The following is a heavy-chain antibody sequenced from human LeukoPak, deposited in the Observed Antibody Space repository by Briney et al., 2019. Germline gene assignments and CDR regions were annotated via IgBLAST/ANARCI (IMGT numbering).Heavy chain of an antibody. CDR1: GYSISRGYY. V-gene: IGHV4-38-2*01. D-gene: IGHD3-10*01. CDR2: VYHTGST. CDR3: ARAGWIITSGIDY. Sequence: SETLSLTCAVSGYSISRGYYWALIRQPPGKGLEWIGTVYHTGSTYYNPSLDSRVTISVDTSKNEFTLNLKSVTAADTAVYYCARAGWIITSGIDYWGQGALVTVSS. J-gene: IGHJ4*02.